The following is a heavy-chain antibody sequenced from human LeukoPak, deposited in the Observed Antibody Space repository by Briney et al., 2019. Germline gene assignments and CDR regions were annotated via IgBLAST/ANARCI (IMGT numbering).Heavy chain of an antibody. Sequence: SETLSLTCTVSGGSISSSSYYWGWIRQPPGKGLEWIGSIYYSGSTYYNPSLKRRVTISVDTSKNQFSLKLSSVTAADTAVYYCAEWSGGYWGQGTLVTVSS. D-gene: IGHD3-3*01. V-gene: IGHV4-39*01. CDR1: GGSISSSSYY. CDR3: AEWSGGY. CDR2: IYYSGST. J-gene: IGHJ4*02.